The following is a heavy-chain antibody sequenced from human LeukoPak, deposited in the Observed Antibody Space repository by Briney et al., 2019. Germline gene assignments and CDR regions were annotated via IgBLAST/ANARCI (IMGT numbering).Heavy chain of an antibody. CDR3: ARSPFSGDDDAFDI. V-gene: IGHV1-45*02. D-gene: IGHD5-12*01. Sequence: GSSVKVSCKPSGYTFTYRYLHWVRQAPGQALEWMGWITPFNGNTNYAQQFQDRVTITRDRSRNTVYMELNSLRFEDTAMYYCARSPFSGDDDAFDIWGQGTMVTVSS. CDR1: GYTFTYRY. J-gene: IGHJ3*02. CDR2: ITPFNGNT.